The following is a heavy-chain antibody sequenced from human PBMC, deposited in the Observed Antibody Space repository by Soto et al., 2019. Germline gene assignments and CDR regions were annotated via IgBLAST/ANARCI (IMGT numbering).Heavy chain of an antibody. V-gene: IGHV1-46*01. CDR2: INPSGGST. CDR1: AYTFTHFY. J-gene: IGHJ5*02. Sequence: GASVKVSCKASAYTFTHFYMHWVRQAPGQGLEWMGVINPSGGSTSYAQKFQGRVTMTSDTSTSTVYMALSSLRSEDTAVYYCARAVLPSATWAWFDPWGQGTLVTVSS. D-gene: IGHD2-2*01. CDR3: ARAVLPSATWAWFDP.